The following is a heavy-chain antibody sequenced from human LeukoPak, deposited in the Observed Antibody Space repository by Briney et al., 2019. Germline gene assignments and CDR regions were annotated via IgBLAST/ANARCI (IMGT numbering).Heavy chain of an antibody. D-gene: IGHD1-26*01. CDR1: GGSISSSRYY. J-gene: IGHJ4*02. CDR2: IYYSGST. Sequence: SETLSLTCTVSGGSISSSRYYWVWIRQPPGKELEWIVSIYYSGSTYYNPSLKSRITISVDTTKNPFSLKLSSVTAADTAVYYCAMLLYRDVGATDYWGQGTLVTVSS. V-gene: IGHV4-39*01. CDR3: AMLLYRDVGATDY.